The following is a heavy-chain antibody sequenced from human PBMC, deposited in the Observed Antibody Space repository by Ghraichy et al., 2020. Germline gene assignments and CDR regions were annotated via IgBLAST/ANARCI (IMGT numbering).Heavy chain of an antibody. CDR3: AAVLRFLEWFVY. CDR2: ISWNSGSI. V-gene: IGHV3-9*01. CDR1: GFTFDDYA. D-gene: IGHD3-3*01. Sequence: GGCLRLSCAASGFTFDDYAMHWVRQAPGKGLEWVSGISWNSGSIGYADSVKGRFTISRDNAKNSLYLQMNSLRAEDTALYYCAAVLRFLEWFVYSGQGTLLPVSS. J-gene: IGHJ4*02.